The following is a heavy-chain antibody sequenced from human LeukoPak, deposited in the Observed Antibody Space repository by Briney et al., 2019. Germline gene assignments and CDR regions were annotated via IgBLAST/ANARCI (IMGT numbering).Heavy chain of an antibody. CDR1: GGSISSSIYY. V-gene: IGHV4-39*01. D-gene: IGHD3-9*01. J-gene: IGHJ4*02. CDR3: ARRVGYDILTGYYQSFDY. Sequence: SETLSLTCTVSGGSISSSIYYWGWIRQPPGKGLEWIGSIYYSGSTYYNPSLKSRVTISVDTSKNQFSLKLSSVTAADTAVYYCARRVGYDILTGYYQSFDYWGQGTLVTVSS. CDR2: IYYSGST.